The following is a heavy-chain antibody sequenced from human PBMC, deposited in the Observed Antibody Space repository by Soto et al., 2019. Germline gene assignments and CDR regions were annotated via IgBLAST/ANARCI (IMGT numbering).Heavy chain of an antibody. J-gene: IGHJ4*02. CDR1: GGSISSGDFY. CDR3: FSHDAFRDRFDY. D-gene: IGHD1-1*01. CDR2: IYYSGST. V-gene: IGHV4-30-4*01. Sequence: SETLSLTCTVSGGSISSGDFYWSWIRQPPGKGLELIGNIYYSGSTYYNPSLRSRAIMSVDTSQNQFSLKLSSLTAADTAVYFCFSHDAFRDRFDYWGQAALLTVSS.